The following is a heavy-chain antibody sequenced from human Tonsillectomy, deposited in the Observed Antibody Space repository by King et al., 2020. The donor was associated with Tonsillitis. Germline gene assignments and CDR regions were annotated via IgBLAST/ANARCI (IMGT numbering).Heavy chain of an antibody. CDR2: ISDDGSNK. CDR1: GFTFSSYA. CDR3: ARDPHQSYYYVSSAYWRHYYYYGMDV. Sequence: VQLVESGGGVVQPGRSLRLSCAASGFTFSSYAMHWVRQAPGKGLEWVALISDDGSNKYYADPVKGRFTISRDNCKNTLYLQISSLRPEDTAVYYCARDPHQSYYYVSSAYWRHYYYYGMDVWGQGTTVTVSS. V-gene: IGHV3-30*04. J-gene: IGHJ6*02. D-gene: IGHD3-22*01.